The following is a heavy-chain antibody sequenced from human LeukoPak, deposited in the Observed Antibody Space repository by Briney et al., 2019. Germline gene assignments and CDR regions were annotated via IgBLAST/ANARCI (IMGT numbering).Heavy chain of an antibody. Sequence: ASVKVSCKASGGTFSSYAISWVRQAPGQGLEWMGRIIPIFGTANYAQKFQGRVTITTDESTSTAYMELSSLRSEDTAVYYCARSRDNVDYYDSSGYFDYWGQGTLVTVSS. CDR2: IIPIFGTA. CDR3: ARSRDNVDYYDSSGYFDY. CDR1: GGTFSSYA. V-gene: IGHV1-69*05. J-gene: IGHJ4*02. D-gene: IGHD3-22*01.